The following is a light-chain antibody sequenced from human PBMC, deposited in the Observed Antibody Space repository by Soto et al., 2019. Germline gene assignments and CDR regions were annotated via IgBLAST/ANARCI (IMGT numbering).Light chain of an antibody. V-gene: IGLV2-14*01. CDR2: DVS. CDR1: SSDVGGYNY. J-gene: IGLJ1*01. Sequence: QSALTQPASVSGSPGQSITISCTGTSSDVGGYNYVSWYQQHPGEAPKLMIYDVSNRPSGVSNRFSGSKSGNTASLTISGLQAEDEADSYCSSYTSSSTQAFGTGTKLTVL. CDR3: SSYTSSSTQA.